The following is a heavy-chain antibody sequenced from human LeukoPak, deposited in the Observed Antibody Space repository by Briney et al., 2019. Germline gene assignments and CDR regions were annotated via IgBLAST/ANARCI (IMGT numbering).Heavy chain of an antibody. CDR1: GFTFSDFY. D-gene: IGHD4-23*01. Sequence: GGSLRLSCAASGFTFSDFYMSWIRQAPGKGLEWASYISSSNSTIYYADSVKGRFTISRDNAKKSLYLQMNSLRAEDTAVYYCARDQTVGIDYWGQGTLVTVSS. CDR2: ISSSNSTI. V-gene: IGHV3-11*01. CDR3: ARDQTVGIDY. J-gene: IGHJ4*02.